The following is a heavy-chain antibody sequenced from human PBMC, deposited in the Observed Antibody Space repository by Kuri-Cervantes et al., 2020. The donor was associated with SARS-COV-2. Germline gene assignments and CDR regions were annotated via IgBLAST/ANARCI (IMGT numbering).Heavy chain of an antibody. CDR3: ARGVQLWFQGNYYYYYMDV. CDR2: INPSGGST. Sequence: ASVKVSCKASGGTFSSYAISWVRQAPGQGLEWMGIINPSGGSTSYAQKFQGRVTMTRDTSTSTVYMELSSLRSEDTAVYYCARGVQLWFQGNYYYYYMDVWGKGTTVTVSS. D-gene: IGHD5-18*01. V-gene: IGHV1-46*01. J-gene: IGHJ6*03. CDR1: GGTFSSYA.